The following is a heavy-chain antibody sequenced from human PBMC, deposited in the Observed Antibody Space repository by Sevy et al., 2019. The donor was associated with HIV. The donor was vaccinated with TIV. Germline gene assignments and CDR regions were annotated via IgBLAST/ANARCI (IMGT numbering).Heavy chain of an antibody. Sequence: GGSLRLSCAASGFTFSSYSMNWVRQAPGKGLEWVSYISSSSTIYYADSVKGRFTISRDNAKNSLYLQMNSLRDEDTAVYYCARDETYYYDSSGYYYYYGMDVWGQGTTVTVSS. V-gene: IGHV3-48*02. CDR1: GFTFSSYS. D-gene: IGHD3-22*01. J-gene: IGHJ6*02. CDR2: ISSSSTI. CDR3: ARDETYYYDSSGYYYYYGMDV.